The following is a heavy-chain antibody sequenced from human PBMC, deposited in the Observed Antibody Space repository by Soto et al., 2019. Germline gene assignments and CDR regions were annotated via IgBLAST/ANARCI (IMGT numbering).Heavy chain of an antibody. D-gene: IGHD1-20*01. CDR2: TYYRSRWYN. CDR3: TREGGDISGTRGWFDP. Sequence: SQTLSLTFAISGVSVSIDAAAWNWVRQSPSRGLEWLGRTYYRSRWYNDYAVSVKSRITVNPDTSKNQFSLHLNSVTPEDTAVYYCTREGGDISGTRGWFDPWGQGTLVTVSS. V-gene: IGHV6-1*01. J-gene: IGHJ5*02. CDR1: GVSVSIDAAA.